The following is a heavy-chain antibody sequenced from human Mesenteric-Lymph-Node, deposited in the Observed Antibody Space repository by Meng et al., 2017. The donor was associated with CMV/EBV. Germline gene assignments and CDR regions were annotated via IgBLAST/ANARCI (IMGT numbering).Heavy chain of an antibody. CDR2: VYYSGST. J-gene: IGHJ4*02. D-gene: IGHD5-12*01. CDR1: GGSISSSSYY. CDR3: ARYYSGYDTFDY. Sequence: SETLSLTCTVSGGSISSSSYYWGWIRQPPGRGLEWIGNVYYSGSTYYNPSLRSRVTISVDTSKNQFSLKLSSVTAADTAVYYCARYYSGYDTFDYWGQGTLVTVSS. V-gene: IGHV4-39*01.